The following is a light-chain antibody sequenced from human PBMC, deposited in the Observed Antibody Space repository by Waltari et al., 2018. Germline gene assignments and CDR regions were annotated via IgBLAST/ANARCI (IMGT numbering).Light chain of an antibody. CDR1: SSDVGGYEY. CDR3: SSYTSSNTFV. CDR2: GVS. J-gene: IGLJ1*01. V-gene: IGLV2-14*01. Sequence: QSALTQPASVSGSPGQSTTISCTATSSDVGGYEYVSWFQQHPGKAPKVMIYGVSNRPSGVSDRFSASKSGVTASLTISGLQAEDEADYYCSSYTSSNTFVFGTGTKVTVL.